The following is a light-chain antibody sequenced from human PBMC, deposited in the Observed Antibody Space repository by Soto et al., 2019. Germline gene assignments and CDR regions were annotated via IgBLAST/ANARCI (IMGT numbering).Light chain of an antibody. CDR2: EVS. J-gene: IGLJ2*01. CDR3: SSYAGSNNLV. Sequence: QSALTQPPSASGSPGQSVTISCSETSSYVGGYNYVSWYQQHPGKAPKLMIYEVSKRPSGVPDRFSGSKSGNTASLTVSGLQAEDEADYYCSSYAGSNNLVFGGGTKLTVL. CDR1: SSYVGGYNY. V-gene: IGLV2-8*01.